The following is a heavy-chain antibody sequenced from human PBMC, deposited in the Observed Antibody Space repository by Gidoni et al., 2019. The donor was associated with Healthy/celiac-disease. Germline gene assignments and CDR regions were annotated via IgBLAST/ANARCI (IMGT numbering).Heavy chain of an antibody. CDR2: ISWNSGSI. V-gene: IGHV3-9*01. CDR3: AKDEIDSGSYPDY. J-gene: IGHJ4*02. Sequence: EVQLVESGGGLVQPGRSLRLSCAASGFTFDDYAMHWVRQAPGKGLEWVSGISWNSGSIGYADSVKGRFTISRDNAKNSLYLQMNSLRAEDTALYYCAKDEIDSGSYPDYWGQGTLVTVSS. D-gene: IGHD1-26*01. CDR1: GFTFDDYA.